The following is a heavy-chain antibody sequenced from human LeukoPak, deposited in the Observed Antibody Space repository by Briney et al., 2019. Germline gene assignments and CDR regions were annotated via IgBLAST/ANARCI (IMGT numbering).Heavy chain of an antibody. V-gene: IGHV4-39*01. J-gene: IGHJ3*02. CDR1: GGSISTDNYF. CDR2: VYCTGST. D-gene: IGHD6-19*01. Sequence: KTSETLSLTCTVSGGSISTDNYFWGWIRQPPGKGLEWIGSVYCTGSTYYKPSLQSRVTISVDTSKNQFSLKLRSVTATDTAVYYCARSVAGTVEDAFDIWGQGTMVTVSS. CDR3: ARSVAGTVEDAFDI.